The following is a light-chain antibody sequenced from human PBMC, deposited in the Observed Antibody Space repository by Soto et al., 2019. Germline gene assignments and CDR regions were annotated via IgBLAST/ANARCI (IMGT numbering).Light chain of an antibody. CDR3: QSYDNSLSGSYV. Sequence: QSVLTQPPSVSGAPGQRVTISCTGSDSSIGAGYDVHWYQQLPGTPPKVLIYGNSNRPSGVPDRFSASKSGTSASLAITGLQAEDEADYCCQSYDNSLSGSYVFGTGTKVTVL. CDR2: GNS. J-gene: IGLJ1*01. CDR1: DSSIGAGYD. V-gene: IGLV1-40*01.